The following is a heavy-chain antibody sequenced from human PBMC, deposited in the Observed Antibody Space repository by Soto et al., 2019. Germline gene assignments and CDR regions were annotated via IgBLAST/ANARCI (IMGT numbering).Heavy chain of an antibody. Sequence: QVQLVQSGAEVKKPGSSVKVSCKASGGTFSSYAISWVRQAPGQGLEWMGGIIPIFGAANYAQKFQGRATITADESTSTAYMELSSLRSEDTAVYYCARNVRWFGDLWGHFDYWGQGTLVTVSS. J-gene: IGHJ4*02. V-gene: IGHV1-69*01. CDR3: ARNVRWFGDLWGHFDY. D-gene: IGHD3-10*01. CDR2: IIPIFGAA. CDR1: GGTFSSYA.